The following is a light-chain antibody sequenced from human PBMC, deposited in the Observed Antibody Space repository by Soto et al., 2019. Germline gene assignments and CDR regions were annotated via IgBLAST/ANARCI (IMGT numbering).Light chain of an antibody. CDR3: QSYGSSLSGFYV. Sequence: QSVLTQPPSVSGAPGQRVTISCTGSSSDIGAGYDVHWYQQLPGTAPKLLIFGSSNRPSGVPDRFSGSKSGTSASLAITGLRAEDEADYYCQSYGSSLSGFYVFGTGTKLTVL. CDR2: GSS. CDR1: SSDIGAGYD. V-gene: IGLV1-40*01. J-gene: IGLJ1*01.